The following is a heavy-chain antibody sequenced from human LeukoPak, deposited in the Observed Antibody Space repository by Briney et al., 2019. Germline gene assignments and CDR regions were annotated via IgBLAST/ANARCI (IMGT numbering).Heavy chain of an antibody. CDR3: ARVVVGATIPHY. Sequence: ASVKVSCKASGYTFTSYDINWVRQATGQGLEWMGWMNPNSGNTGYAQKFQGRVTMTRNTSISTAYMEPSSLRSEDTAVYYCARVVVGATIPHYWGQGTLVTVSS. V-gene: IGHV1-8*01. CDR2: MNPNSGNT. CDR1: GYTFTSYD. D-gene: IGHD1-26*01. J-gene: IGHJ4*02.